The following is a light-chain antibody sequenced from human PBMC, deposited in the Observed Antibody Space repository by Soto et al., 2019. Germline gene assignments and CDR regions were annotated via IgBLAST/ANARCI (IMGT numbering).Light chain of an antibody. CDR1: SGHSSYV. CDR3: QTWGTGIVV. J-gene: IGLJ2*01. CDR2: LNSDGSH. Sequence: QPVLTQSPSASASLGASVKLTCTLSSGHSSYVIAWHQQQPEKGPRYLMRLNSDGSHSKGDGLPDRFSGSSSGTERYLTISSLQSEDEAAYYCQTWGTGIVVFGGGTQLTVL. V-gene: IGLV4-69*01.